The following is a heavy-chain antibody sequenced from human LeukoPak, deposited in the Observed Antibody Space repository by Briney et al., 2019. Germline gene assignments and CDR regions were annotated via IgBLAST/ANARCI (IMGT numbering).Heavy chain of an antibody. D-gene: IGHD6-19*01. CDR3: ARGPPSYSSGWYELWGYYYYYMDV. V-gene: IGHV4-61*02. CDR2: IYTSGST. CDR1: GGSISSGSYY. J-gene: IGHJ6*03. Sequence: SETLSLTCTVSGGSISSGSYYWSWIRQPAGKGLEWIGRIYTSGSTNYNPSLKSRVTISVDTSKNQFSLKLSSVTAADTAVYYCARGPPSYSSGWYELWGYYYYYMDVWGKGTTVTISS.